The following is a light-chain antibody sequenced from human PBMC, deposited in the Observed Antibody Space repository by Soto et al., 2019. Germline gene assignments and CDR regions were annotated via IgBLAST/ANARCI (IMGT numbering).Light chain of an antibody. CDR3: QQRYNWPPMYT. CDR2: EAS. V-gene: IGKV3-11*01. CDR1: QSVNSY. Sequence: EIVLTQSPATLSLSPGERATLSCRAGQSVNSYLAWYQQKPGQPPRLLIYEASKRATGIPARFSGSGSETDFTLTISSLEPEDFAVYYCQQRYNWPPMYTFGQGTKLEIK. J-gene: IGKJ2*01.